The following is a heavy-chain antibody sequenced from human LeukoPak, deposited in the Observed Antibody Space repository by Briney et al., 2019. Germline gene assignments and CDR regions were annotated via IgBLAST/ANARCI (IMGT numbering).Heavy chain of an antibody. D-gene: IGHD2-2*01. V-gene: IGHV1-18*04. CDR2: ISAYNGNT. CDR3: ARKYCSSTSCYGGNAFDI. Sequence: ATVKVSCKASGYTFTSYGISWVRQAPGQGLEWMGWISAYNGNTNYAQKLQGRVTMTTDTSTSIAYMELRSLRSDDTAVYYCARKYCSSTSCYGGNAFDIWGQETMVTVSS. J-gene: IGHJ3*02. CDR1: GYTFTSYG.